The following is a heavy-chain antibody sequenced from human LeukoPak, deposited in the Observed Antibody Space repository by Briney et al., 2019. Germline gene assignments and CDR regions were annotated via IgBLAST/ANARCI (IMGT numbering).Heavy chain of an antibody. J-gene: IGHJ4*02. CDR1: GFTFSSYG. CDR2: IWYDGSNK. CDR3: ARDPYYYDSSGYYGY. D-gene: IGHD3-22*01. Sequence: PGGSLRLSCAASGFTFSSYGMHWVRQAPGKGLEWVAVIWYDGSNKYYADSVKGRLTISRDNSKNTLYLQMNSLRAEDTAVYYCARDPYYYDSSGYYGYWGQGTLVTVSS. V-gene: IGHV3-33*01.